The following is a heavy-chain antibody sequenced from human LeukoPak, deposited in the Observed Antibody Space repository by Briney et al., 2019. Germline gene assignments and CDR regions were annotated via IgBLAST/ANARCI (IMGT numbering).Heavy chain of an antibody. CDR3: ATDQWEGDF. Sequence: GGSQRLSCAASGFTFSSYAMSWVRQAPGKGLEWVGRIKTILDGGRTDYAAPVKGRFTISRDDSKNTLYLQMKSLETEDTAIYYCATDQWEGDFWGQGTLVTVSS. J-gene: IGHJ4*02. CDR2: IKTILDGGRT. D-gene: IGHD1-26*01. V-gene: IGHV3-15*01. CDR1: GFTFSSYA.